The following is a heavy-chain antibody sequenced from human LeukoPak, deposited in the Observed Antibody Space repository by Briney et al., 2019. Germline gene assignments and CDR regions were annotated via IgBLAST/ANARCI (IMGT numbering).Heavy chain of an antibody. D-gene: IGHD7-27*01. Sequence: PGGSLRLSCAASGFIFSSYGMIWVRQAPGKGLEWVSSISSSSNYIYYADSVKGRFSISRDNAKNSLYLQMNSLRVEDTAVYYCARGWGSKGRDFDLWGRGTLVTVSS. J-gene: IGHJ2*01. CDR2: ISSSSNYI. V-gene: IGHV3-21*01. CDR3: ARGWGSKGRDFDL. CDR1: GFIFSSYG.